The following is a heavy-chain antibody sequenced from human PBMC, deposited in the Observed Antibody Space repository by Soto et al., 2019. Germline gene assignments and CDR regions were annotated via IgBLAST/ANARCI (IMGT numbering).Heavy chain of an antibody. D-gene: IGHD6-13*01. V-gene: IGHV4-61*08. J-gene: IGHJ4*02. CDR3: ARAATEYYSSSWYGYFDY. CDR2: IYYSGST. Sequence: SETLSLTCTVSGGSISSGGYYWSWIRQHPGKGLEWIGYIYYSGSTNYNPSLKSRVTISVDTSKNQFSLKLSSVTAADTAVYYCARAATEYYSSSWYGYFDYWGQGTLVTVSS. CDR1: GGSISSGGYY.